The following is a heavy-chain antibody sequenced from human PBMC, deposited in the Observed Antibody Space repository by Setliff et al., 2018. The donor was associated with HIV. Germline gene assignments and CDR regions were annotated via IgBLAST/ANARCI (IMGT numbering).Heavy chain of an antibody. CDR3: ARGYDSSRHGVDY. Sequence: GASVKVSCKASGYPFTSYYVEWVRQAPGQGLEWMGIINPSGGTTEYAQRFQGRVAMTRDTSTSTVYMELRSLRSEDTAVYYCARGYDSSRHGVDYWGQGTLVTVSS. V-gene: IGHV1-46*01. CDR1: GYPFTSYY. CDR2: INPSGGTT. J-gene: IGHJ4*02. D-gene: IGHD3-22*01.